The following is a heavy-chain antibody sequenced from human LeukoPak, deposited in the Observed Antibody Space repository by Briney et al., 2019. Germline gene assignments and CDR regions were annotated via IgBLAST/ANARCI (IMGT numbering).Heavy chain of an antibody. J-gene: IGHJ3*02. CDR3: ARDGQYYYDSSGYYPDAFDI. Sequence: NPSETLSLTCTVSGGSISSSSYHWGWIRQPPGKGLEWIGSIYYRGSTYYNPSLKSRVTISVDTSKNQFSLKLSSVTAADTAVYYCARDGQYYYDSSGYYPDAFDIWGQGTMVTVSS. CDR2: IYYRGST. CDR1: GGSISSSSYH. D-gene: IGHD3-22*01. V-gene: IGHV4-39*07.